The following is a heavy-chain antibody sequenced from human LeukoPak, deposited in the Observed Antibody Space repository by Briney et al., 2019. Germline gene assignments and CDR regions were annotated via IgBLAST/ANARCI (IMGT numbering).Heavy chain of an antibody. D-gene: IGHD6-6*01. CDR1: GFTFSSYG. CDR3: AKDLGYSSSSGGFDY. Sequence: GGSLRLSCAASGFTFSSYGMHWVRQAPGKGLEWVAVIWYDGSNKYYADSVKGRFTISRDNSKNTLYLQMNSLRAEDTAVYYCAKDLGYSSSSGGFDYWGQGTLVTVSS. CDR2: IWYDGSNK. J-gene: IGHJ4*02. V-gene: IGHV3-33*06.